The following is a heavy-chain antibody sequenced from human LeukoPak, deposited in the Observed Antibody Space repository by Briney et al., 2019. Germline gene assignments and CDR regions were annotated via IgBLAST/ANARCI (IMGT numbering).Heavy chain of an antibody. V-gene: IGHV3-30*18. Sequence: GGSLRLSCAASGFTFSSYGMHWVRQAPGKGLEWVAVISYDGSNKYYADSVKGRFTISRDNSKNTLYLQMNSLRAEDTAVYYCAKDRVVGASYFDYWGQGTLVTVSS. CDR2: ISYDGSNK. D-gene: IGHD2-15*01. J-gene: IGHJ4*02. CDR1: GFTFSSYG. CDR3: AKDRVVGASYFDY.